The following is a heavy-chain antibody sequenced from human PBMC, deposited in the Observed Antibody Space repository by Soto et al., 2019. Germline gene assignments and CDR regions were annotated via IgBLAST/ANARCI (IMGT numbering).Heavy chain of an antibody. J-gene: IGHJ6*02. CDR3: ARAGGLWFGELFSQYYYGMDV. Sequence: PSETLSLTCAVSGGSISSGGYSWSWIRQPPGKGLEWIGYIYHSGSTYYNPSLKSRVTISVDRSKNQFSLKLSSVTAADTAVYYCARAGGLWFGELFSQYYYGMDVWGQGTTVTVSS. CDR1: GGSISSGGYS. D-gene: IGHD3-10*01. V-gene: IGHV4-30-2*01. CDR2: IYHSGST.